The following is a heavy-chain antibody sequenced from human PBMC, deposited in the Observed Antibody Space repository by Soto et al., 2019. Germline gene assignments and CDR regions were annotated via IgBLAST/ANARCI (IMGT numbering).Heavy chain of an antibody. CDR2: LSGSGADT. V-gene: IGHV3-23*01. CDR1: GLTFSSDA. Sequence: EVHVLESGGGLVQPGGSLRLSCEASGLTFSSDAMGWVRQAPGKGLEWVSSLSGSGADTYYTDSVKGRFTISRDNSRNTMHLQMNSLRVEDTAIYYCTKGSGSSSIEGLCGQGTLVTVSS. D-gene: IGHD2-15*01. J-gene: IGHJ1*01. CDR3: TKGSGSSSIEGL.